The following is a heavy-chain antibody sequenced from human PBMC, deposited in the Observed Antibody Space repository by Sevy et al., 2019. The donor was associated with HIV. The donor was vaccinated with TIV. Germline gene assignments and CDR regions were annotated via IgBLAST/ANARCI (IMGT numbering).Heavy chain of an antibody. D-gene: IGHD3-22*01. CDR3: ARDLNYYDSSGYLVDAFDI. CDR1: GFTFSSYW. Sequence: QLGGSLRLSCAASGFTFSSYWMSWVRQAPGKGLEWVANIKQDGSEKYYVDSVKGRFTISRDNAKNSLYLQMNSLRAEDTAVYYCARDLNYYDSSGYLVDAFDIWGQGTMVTVSS. CDR2: IKQDGSEK. V-gene: IGHV3-7*01. J-gene: IGHJ3*02.